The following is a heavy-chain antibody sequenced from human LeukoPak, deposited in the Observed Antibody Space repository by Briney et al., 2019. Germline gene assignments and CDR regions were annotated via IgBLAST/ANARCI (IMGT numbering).Heavy chain of an antibody. J-gene: IGHJ4*02. CDR1: GLIFSDFT. CDR3: MAESSTSWEGY. V-gene: IGHV3-21*06. D-gene: IGHD6-6*01. CDR2: ISATTNNI. Sequence: GGSLRLSCVASGLIFSDFTMHWVRQAPGKGLEWVSSISATTNNIFNADSVKGRFTISRDNAKHSLYLEMNSLRVEDTAVYYCMAESSTSWEGYWGQGTQVTVSS.